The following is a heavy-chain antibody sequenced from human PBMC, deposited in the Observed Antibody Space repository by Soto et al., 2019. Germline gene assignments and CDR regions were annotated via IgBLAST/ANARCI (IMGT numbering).Heavy chain of an antibody. V-gene: IGHV3-23*01. CDR2: ISGSGGST. CDR3: AKDLTVTREYFQH. Sequence: GGSLRLSCTASGFTFSSYAMSWVRQAPGKGLEWVSAISGSGGSTYYADSVKGRFTISRDNSKNTLYLQMNSLRAEDTAVYYCAKDLTVTREYFQHWGQGTLVTVSS. J-gene: IGHJ1*01. D-gene: IGHD4-17*01. CDR1: GFTFSSYA.